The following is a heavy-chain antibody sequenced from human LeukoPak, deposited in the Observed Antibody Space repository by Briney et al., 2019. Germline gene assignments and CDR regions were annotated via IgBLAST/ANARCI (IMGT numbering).Heavy chain of an antibody. V-gene: IGHV3-23*01. J-gene: IGHJ4*02. Sequence: PGGSLRLSCAASRFTFRTDAPSWVRPAPGKGLERVSAISGSGGSTYYADSVKDRFTISRDNSKNTLYLQMNSLRAEDTAVYYCAKEDGYLLRGIDYWGQGTLVTVSS. CDR1: RFTFRTDA. D-gene: IGHD1-1*01. CDR3: AKEDGYLLRGIDY. CDR2: ISGSGGST.